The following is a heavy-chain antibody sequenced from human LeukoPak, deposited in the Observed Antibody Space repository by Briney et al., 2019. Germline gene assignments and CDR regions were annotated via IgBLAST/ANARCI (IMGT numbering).Heavy chain of an antibody. CDR2: IYPGDSDT. J-gene: IGHJ4*02. CDR1: GRSFISYW. V-gene: IGHV5-51*01. CDR3: ARHGGTTFDPIDY. D-gene: IGHD3-16*01. Sequence: GESLKISCQGPGRSFISYWIAWVRQMPGKGLEWMGIIYPGDSDTRYSPSFQGQVTISADKSISTAYLQWSSLKASDTAMYYCARHGGTTFDPIDYWGQGTLVTVSS.